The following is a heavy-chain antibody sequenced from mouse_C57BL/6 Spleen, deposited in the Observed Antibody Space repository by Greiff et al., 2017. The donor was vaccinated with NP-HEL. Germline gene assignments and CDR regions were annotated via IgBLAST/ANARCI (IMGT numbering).Heavy chain of an antibody. V-gene: IGHV8-8*01. CDR3: ARMITTVVAWYFDV. D-gene: IGHD1-1*01. Sequence: QVTLKESGPGILQPSQTLSLTCSFSGFSLSTFGMGVGWIRQPSGKGLEWLAHIWWDDDKYYNPALKSRLTISKDTSKNQVFLKIANVDTADTATYYCARMITTVVAWYFDVWGTGTTVTVSS. J-gene: IGHJ1*03. CDR2: IWWDDDK. CDR1: GFSLSTFGMG.